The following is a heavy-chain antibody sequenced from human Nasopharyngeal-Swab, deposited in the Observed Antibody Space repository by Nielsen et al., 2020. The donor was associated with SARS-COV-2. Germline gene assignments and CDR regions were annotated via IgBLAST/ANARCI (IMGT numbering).Heavy chain of an antibody. CDR3: AIGSSGTYGEGY. Sequence: GESLKISCVGSGFAFGRPAMTWVRQAPGKGLDWVSTVSESGDTTYYADSVRGRFTISRDNSKNTLYLQMNSLRADDTAVYYCAIGSSGTYGEGYWGQGTLVTVSS. J-gene: IGHJ4*02. D-gene: IGHD3-10*01. CDR2: VSESGDTT. V-gene: IGHV3-23*01. CDR1: GFAFGRPA.